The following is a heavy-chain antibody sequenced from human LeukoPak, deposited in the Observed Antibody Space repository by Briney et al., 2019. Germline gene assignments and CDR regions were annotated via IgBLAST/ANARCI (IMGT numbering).Heavy chain of an antibody. CDR3: ATSTTSFDY. CDR1: GYAFDTYV. J-gene: IGHJ4*02. V-gene: IGHV3-23*01. CDR2: ISGSGYNT. Sequence: GGSLRLSCAASGYAFDTYVMTWARQAPGKGLDWVSSISGSGYNTYYADSVKGRFTIPIDNSKNTLYLQMNSLRAEDTAIYYCATSTTSFDYWGQGTLVTVSS.